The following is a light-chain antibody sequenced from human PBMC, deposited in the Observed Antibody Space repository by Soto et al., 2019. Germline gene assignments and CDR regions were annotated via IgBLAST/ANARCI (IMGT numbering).Light chain of an antibody. J-gene: IGKJ4*01. V-gene: IGKV3-15*01. CDR2: GAS. Sequence: EIVMTQSPATLSVSPGERATLSCRASQSVSSNVAWYQQIPGQTPRLLIYGASTRATTIPARFSGSGSGTDFTLTISRLEPEDFAVYYCQQYDNSPLTFGGGTKVDI. CDR1: QSVSSN. CDR3: QQYDNSPLT.